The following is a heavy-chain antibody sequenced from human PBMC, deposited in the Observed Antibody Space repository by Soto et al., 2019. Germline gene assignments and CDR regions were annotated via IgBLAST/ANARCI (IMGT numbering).Heavy chain of an antibody. V-gene: IGHV1-8*01. J-gene: IGHJ6*03. Sequence: ASVKVSCKASGYTFTSYDINWVRQATGQGLEWMGWMNPNSGNTGYAQKFQGRVTMTRNTSISTAYMELSSLRSEDTAVYYCARAGSPEMYYDFWSGYYTSGYYYYMDVWGKGTTVTVSS. CDR1: GYTFTSYD. CDR3: ARAGSPEMYYDFWSGYYTSGYYYYMDV. CDR2: MNPNSGNT. D-gene: IGHD3-3*01.